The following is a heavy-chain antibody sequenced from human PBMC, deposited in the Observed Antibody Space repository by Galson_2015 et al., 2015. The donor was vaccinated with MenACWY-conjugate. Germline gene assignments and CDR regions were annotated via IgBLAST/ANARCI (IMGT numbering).Heavy chain of an antibody. CDR1: GLTFSHYG. D-gene: IGHD4-17*01. Sequence: SLRLSGAVSGLTFSHYGVTWVRQAPGKGPDWVSHINSASSHLLYADSAKGRCTVSRDNAKKSVYLHMNSLREDDTAMYYCATDPDGDLDFDYWGQGTLVTV. CDR2: INSASSHL. V-gene: IGHV3-48*02. CDR3: ATDPDGDLDFDY. J-gene: IGHJ4*02.